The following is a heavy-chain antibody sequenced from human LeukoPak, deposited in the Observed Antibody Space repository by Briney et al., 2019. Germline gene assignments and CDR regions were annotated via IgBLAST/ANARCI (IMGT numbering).Heavy chain of an antibody. CDR1: RFTFRNYA. D-gene: IGHD4/OR15-4a*01. CDR3: ARDRPYGAQRAGDFDL. V-gene: IGHV3-30*14. J-gene: IGHJ2*01. CDR2: ISYDGDTK. Sequence: PGGSLRLSCVGSRFTFRNYAMHWVRQSPGRGLEWLAVISYDGDTKYYADSVKGRSTISRDNSKNTLFLQMNSLRVEDTAVYYCARDRPYGAQRAGDFDLWGRGTLVTVSS.